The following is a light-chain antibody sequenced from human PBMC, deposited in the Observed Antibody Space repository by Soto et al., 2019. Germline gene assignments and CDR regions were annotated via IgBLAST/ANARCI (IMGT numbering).Light chain of an antibody. Sequence: QSALTQPASVSGPPGQSITISCTGTSSDVGGYNYVSWYQQHPGKAPKLMIYEVSNRPSGVSNRFSGSKSGNTASLTISGLQAEDEADYYCSSYTSSQRVFGTGTKVTVL. J-gene: IGLJ1*01. CDR3: SSYTSSQRV. V-gene: IGLV2-14*01. CDR2: EVS. CDR1: SSDVGGYNY.